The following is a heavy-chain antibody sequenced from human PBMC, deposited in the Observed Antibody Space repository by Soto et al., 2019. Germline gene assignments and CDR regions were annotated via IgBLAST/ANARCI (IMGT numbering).Heavy chain of an antibody. CDR3: ARDAFSNYYDSSGYYRFDY. Sequence: GASVKVSCKAPGYTFTSYGISWVRQAPGQGLEWMGWISAYNGNTNYAQKLQGRVTMTTDTPTSTAYMELRGLRSDDTAVYYCARDAFSNYYDSSGYYRFDYWGQGXLVTVYS. D-gene: IGHD3-22*01. J-gene: IGHJ4*02. V-gene: IGHV1-18*04. CDR2: ISAYNGNT. CDR1: GYTFTSYG.